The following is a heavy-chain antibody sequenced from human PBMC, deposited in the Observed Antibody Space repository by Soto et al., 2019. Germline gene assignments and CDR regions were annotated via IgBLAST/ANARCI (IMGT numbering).Heavy chain of an antibody. CDR1: GFTFNSYA. CDR3: AKSLRFRSLEWFSDY. CDR2: ISYDGSNK. J-gene: IGHJ4*02. Sequence: QVQLVESGGAVVQPGRSLRLSCAASGFTFNSYAMHWVRQAPGKGLEWVTVISYDGSNKYYADSVKGRFTISRDNSKNTLSLQMNSLRAEDTAVYYCAKSLRFRSLEWFSDYCGQGTLVIVSP. V-gene: IGHV3-30-3*02. D-gene: IGHD3-3*01.